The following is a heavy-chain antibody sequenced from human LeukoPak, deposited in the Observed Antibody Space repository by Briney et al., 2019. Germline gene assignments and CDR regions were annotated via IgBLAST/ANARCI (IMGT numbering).Heavy chain of an antibody. CDR3: ANSGLNRFGY. CDR1: GGSISSSSYY. V-gene: IGHV4-39*07. CDR2: IYYSGST. Sequence: SETLSLTCTVSGGSISSSSYYWGWIRQPPGKGLEWIGSIYYSGSTYYNPSLKSRVTISVDTSKNQFSLKLSSVTAADTAVYYCANSGLNRFGYWGQGTLVTVSS. J-gene: IGHJ4*02. D-gene: IGHD1-26*01.